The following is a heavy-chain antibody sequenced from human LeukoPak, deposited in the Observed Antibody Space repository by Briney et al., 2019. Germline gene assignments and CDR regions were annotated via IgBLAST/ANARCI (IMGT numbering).Heavy chain of an antibody. CDR3: AGGGGWKPDY. Sequence: GGSLRLSCAASGFTFSSYWMNWVRQAPGKGLEWVANIKQDGSEKCYVDSVKGRFTIARDNAKNSLFLQMNSLRAEDTAVYYCAGGGGWKPDYWGQGTLVTVSS. J-gene: IGHJ4*02. V-gene: IGHV3-7*04. CDR1: GFTFSSYW. CDR2: IKQDGSEK. D-gene: IGHD2-15*01.